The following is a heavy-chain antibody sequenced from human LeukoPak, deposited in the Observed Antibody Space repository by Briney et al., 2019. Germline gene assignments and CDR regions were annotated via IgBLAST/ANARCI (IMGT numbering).Heavy chain of an antibody. CDR3: AKEAVAGTYGMDV. J-gene: IGHJ6*02. D-gene: IGHD6-19*01. V-gene: IGHV3-30*18. CDR2: ISYDGSNK. CDR1: GFTFSSYG. Sequence: GRSLRLSCAASGFTFSSYGMHLVRQAPGKGLEWVAVISYDGSNKYYADSVKGRFTISRDNSKNTLYLQMNSLRAEDTAVYYCAKEAVAGTYGMDVWGQGTTVTVSS.